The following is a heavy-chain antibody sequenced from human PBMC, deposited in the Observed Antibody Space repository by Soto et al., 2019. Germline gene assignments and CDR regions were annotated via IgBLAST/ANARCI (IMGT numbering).Heavy chain of an antibody. CDR2: ISGSGGST. CDR3: AKDPDRATIYYYYGMDV. V-gene: IGHV3-23*01. Sequence: GGSLRLSCAASGFTFSSYAMSWVRQAPGKGLEWVSAISGSGGSTYYADSVKGRFTISRDNSKNTLYLQMNSLRAEDTAVYYCAKDPDRATIYYYYGMDVWGQGTTVTVSS. J-gene: IGHJ6*02. D-gene: IGHD5-12*01. CDR1: GFTFSSYA.